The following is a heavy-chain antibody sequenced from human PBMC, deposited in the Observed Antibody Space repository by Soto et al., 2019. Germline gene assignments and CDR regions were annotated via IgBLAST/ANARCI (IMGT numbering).Heavy chain of an antibody. V-gene: IGHV3-21*01. D-gene: IGHD3-3*01. CDR2: ISSSSSYI. CDR3: ARDRPLDTYYDFWSGYHYYYYYGMDV. Sequence: EVQLVESGGGLVKPGGSLRLSCAASGFTFSSYSMNWVRQAPGKGLEWVSSISSSSSYIYYADSVKGRFTISRDNAKNSLYLQMNSLRAEDTAVYYCARDRPLDTYYDFWSGYHYYYYYGMDVWGQGTTVTVSS. J-gene: IGHJ6*02. CDR1: GFTFSSYS.